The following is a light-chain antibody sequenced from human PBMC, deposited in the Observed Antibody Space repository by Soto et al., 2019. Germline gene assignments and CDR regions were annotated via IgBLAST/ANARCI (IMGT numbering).Light chain of an antibody. V-gene: IGKV3-20*01. CDR3: QQYDTSPYT. Sequence: EIVLTQSPVTLSLSTGERATLSCRASESVSSSYLAWYQQKPGQAPRLLIYGASSRATGIPDTFSGSGSGTDLTLTISRLEPEDFAVYYCQQYDTSPYTFGQGTKVDI. CDR1: ESVSSSY. J-gene: IGKJ2*01. CDR2: GAS.